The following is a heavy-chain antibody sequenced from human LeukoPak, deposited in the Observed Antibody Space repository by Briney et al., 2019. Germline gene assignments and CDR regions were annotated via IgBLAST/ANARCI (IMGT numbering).Heavy chain of an antibody. V-gene: IGHV4-61*02. Sequence: PSQTLSLTCTVSGGSISSGRYYWSWLRQPAGKGLEWIGRVSTTGSTNYNPSLKSRVTISLDTSKNQFSLKLSSVTAADTAVYYRARRHLRYFDWLYWGQGTLVTVSS. CDR1: GGSISSGRYY. J-gene: IGHJ4*02. CDR2: VSTTGST. CDR3: ARRHLRYFDWLY. D-gene: IGHD3-9*01.